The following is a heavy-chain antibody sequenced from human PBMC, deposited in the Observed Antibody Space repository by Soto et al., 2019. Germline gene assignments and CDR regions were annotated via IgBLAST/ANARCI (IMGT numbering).Heavy chain of an antibody. J-gene: IGHJ4*02. Sequence: GGSLRLSCAASGFPVSSNYMSWVRQAPGKGLEWVSVIGSGGSTYYADSVKGRFTISRDNSKNTLYLQMNSLRAEDTAVYYCAKARAQYYDFWSGYPVDYWGQGTLVTVSS. D-gene: IGHD3-3*01. CDR1: GFPVSSNY. CDR2: IGSGGST. V-gene: IGHV3-53*01. CDR3: AKARAQYYDFWSGYPVDY.